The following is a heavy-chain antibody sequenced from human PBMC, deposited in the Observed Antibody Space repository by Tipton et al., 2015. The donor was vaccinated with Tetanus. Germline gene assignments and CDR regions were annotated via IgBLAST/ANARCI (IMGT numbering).Heavy chain of an antibody. CDR2: IWYDGSNK. CDR3: ARERGGYYDSSGYYYGMDV. V-gene: IGHV3-33*01. J-gene: IGHJ6*02. CDR1: GFTFSSYG. D-gene: IGHD3-22*01. Sequence: SGFTFSSYGMHWVRQAPGKGLEWVAVIWYDGSNKYYADSVKGRFTISRDNSKNTLYLQMNSLRAEDTAVHYCARERGGYYDSSGYYYGMDVWGQGTTVTVSS.